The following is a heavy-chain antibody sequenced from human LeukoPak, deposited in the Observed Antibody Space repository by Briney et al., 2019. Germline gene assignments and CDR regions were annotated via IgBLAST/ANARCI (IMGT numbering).Heavy chain of an antibody. V-gene: IGHV4-4*07. Sequence: SETLSLTCTVSGGSISSYYWSWIRQPAGQGLEWIGRIYTSGSTNYNPSLKSRVTMSVDTSKNQFSLKLSSVTAADTAVYHCARSRYFDWPYTQGYFDYWGQGTLVTVSS. D-gene: IGHD3-9*01. CDR3: ARSRYFDWPYTQGYFDY. CDR2: IYTSGST. CDR1: GGSISSYY. J-gene: IGHJ4*02.